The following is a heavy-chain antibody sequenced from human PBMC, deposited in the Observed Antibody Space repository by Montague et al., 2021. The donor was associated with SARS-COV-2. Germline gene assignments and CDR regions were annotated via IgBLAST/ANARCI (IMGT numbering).Heavy chain of an antibody. CDR1: GGSIGAYY. J-gene: IGHJ3*02. D-gene: IGHD4-23*01. CDR3: ARHGGNDAFDI. Sequence: SETLSLTCTASGGSIGAYYWGWIRQPPGKGLEWIGYIDNSGSTNQNPSLESRVTMSVDTSKNQFSLKLNSVTAADTAVYYCARHGGNDAFDIWGRGTMVTVSS. V-gene: IGHV4-59*01. CDR2: IDNSGST.